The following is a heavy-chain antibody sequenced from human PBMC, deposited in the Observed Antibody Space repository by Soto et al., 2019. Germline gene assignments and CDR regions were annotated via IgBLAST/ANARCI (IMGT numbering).Heavy chain of an antibody. CDR3: ARGVYGSRNYYTGQSAFDI. CDR1: GGTLSDHG. V-gene: IGHV1-69*06. D-gene: IGHD3-10*01. CDR2: TIPVFNTA. J-gene: IGHJ3*02. Sequence: QVQLEQSGAEVKKPGSSVKVSCKASGGTLSDHGVAWLRQAPGQGLEWMGGTIPVFNTAKYAQKFQGRVTVTADKFKNIAYMELTSLRSEDTAVYFCARGVYGSRNYYTGQSAFDIWGQGTMVIVSS.